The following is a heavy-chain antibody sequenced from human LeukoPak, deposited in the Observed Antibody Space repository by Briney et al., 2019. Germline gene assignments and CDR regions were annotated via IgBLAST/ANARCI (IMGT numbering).Heavy chain of an antibody. CDR2: INPAGSET. CDR1: GFSFSAYW. Sequence: PAGSLRLSCAASGFSFSAYWMTWVRQAPGTGLEWVANINPAGSETYYVDPVKGRFSISRDNAKNLVYLQMNSLRAEDTAVYHCARFGYVAAVDVWGQGTPVTVSS. CDR3: ARFGYVAAVDV. V-gene: IGHV3-7*01. J-gene: IGHJ4*02. D-gene: IGHD2-15*01.